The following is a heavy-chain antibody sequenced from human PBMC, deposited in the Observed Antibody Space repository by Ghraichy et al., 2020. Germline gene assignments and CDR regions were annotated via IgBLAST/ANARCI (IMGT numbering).Heavy chain of an antibody. CDR2: ISGSGGTT. CDR1: GFRFSTYD. Sequence: GALRLSCAASGFRFSTYDMSWVRQAPGKGLEWVSLISGSGGTTFNADSVKGRFTSSRDNSKNTLYLQMNNLRAEDTAVYYCAKVGHTLPYGMDVWGQGTAVTVS. CDR3: AKVGHTLPYGMDV. V-gene: IGHV3-23*01. J-gene: IGHJ6*02. D-gene: IGHD3-16*01.